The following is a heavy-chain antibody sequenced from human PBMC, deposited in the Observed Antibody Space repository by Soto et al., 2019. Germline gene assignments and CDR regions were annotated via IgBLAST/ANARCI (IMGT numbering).Heavy chain of an antibody. Sequence: SETLSLTCTVSGGSIIDYYWSWFRQPPGKGLEWIGYIYYSGTTDYSPSLKSRVTISVDTSKNQFSLKLSSVTAADSAIYYCARQSGGYYYYGMDVWGQGTTVT. CDR3: ARQSGGYYYYGMDV. D-gene: IGHD1-26*01. V-gene: IGHV4-59*08. J-gene: IGHJ6*02. CDR2: IYYSGTT. CDR1: GGSIIDYY.